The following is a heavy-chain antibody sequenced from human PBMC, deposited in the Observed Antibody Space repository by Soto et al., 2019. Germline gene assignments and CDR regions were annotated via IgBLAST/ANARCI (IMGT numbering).Heavy chain of an antibody. D-gene: IGHD6-13*01. J-gene: IGHJ6*02. CDR2: ISYDGSNK. CDR3: AKMHGIAAAGRDYYYGMDV. Sequence: QVQLVESGGGVVQPGRSLRLSCAASGFTFSSYGMHWVRQAPGKGLEWVAVISYDGSNKYYADSVKGRFTISRDNSKNTLYLQMNSLRAEDTAVYYCAKMHGIAAAGRDYYYGMDVWGQGTTVTVSS. CDR1: GFTFSSYG. V-gene: IGHV3-30*18.